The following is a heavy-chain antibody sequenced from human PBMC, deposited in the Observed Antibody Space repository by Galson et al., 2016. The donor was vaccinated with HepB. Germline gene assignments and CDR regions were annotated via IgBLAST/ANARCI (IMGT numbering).Heavy chain of an antibody. Sequence: SLRLSCAASGFSFSTYGMHWARQGPVNGLEWVAVIWHDGSNSYYADSVKGRFTISRDNSKNTLYLQMNNVRAEDTAVYYCAKVPFGVTVVGLDPWGQGTLVSVTS. CDR3: AKVPFGVTVVGLDP. CDR2: IWHDGSNS. J-gene: IGHJ5*02. CDR1: GFSFSTYG. V-gene: IGHV3-33*06. D-gene: IGHD3-3*01.